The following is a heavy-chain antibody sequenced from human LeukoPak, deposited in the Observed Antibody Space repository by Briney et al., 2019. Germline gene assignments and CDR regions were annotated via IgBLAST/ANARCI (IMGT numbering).Heavy chain of an antibody. D-gene: IGHD3-3*01. J-gene: IGHJ4*02. V-gene: IGHV3-23*01. Sequence: GGSLRLSCAASGFTVSSNYMSWVRQAPGKGLEWVSAISGSGGSTYYADSVKGRFTISRDNSKNTLYLQMNSLRAEDTAVYYCAILYDFWSGLDYGGQGTLVTVSS. CDR2: ISGSGGST. CDR1: GFTVSSNY. CDR3: AILYDFWSGLDY.